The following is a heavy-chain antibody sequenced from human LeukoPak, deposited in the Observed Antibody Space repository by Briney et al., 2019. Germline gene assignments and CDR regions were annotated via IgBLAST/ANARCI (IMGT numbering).Heavy chain of an antibody. J-gene: IGHJ4*02. D-gene: IGHD2-2*01. Sequence: ASVKVSCKASGYTFTGYYMHWVRQAPGQGLEWMGWINPNSGGTNYAQKFQGRVTMTRDTSISTAYMELSRLRSDDTAVDYCARVVTQDIVVVPATIWGFDYWGRGTLVTVSS. CDR2: INPNSGGT. CDR3: ARVVTQDIVVVPATIWGFDY. V-gene: IGHV1-2*02. CDR1: GYTFTGYY.